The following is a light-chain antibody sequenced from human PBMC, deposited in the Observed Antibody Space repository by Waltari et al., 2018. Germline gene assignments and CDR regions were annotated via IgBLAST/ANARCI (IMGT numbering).Light chain of an antibody. CDR2: DAS. Sequence: EIVLTQSPATLSLSPGERATLSCRASQSVDTYLAWYQHKPGQVPRLLIYDASNRATGLPARFSGRGSGADFTLIISSLEPEDFAVYYCHQRSNWPLTFGGGTKVEIK. CDR1: QSVDTY. V-gene: IGKV3-11*01. CDR3: HQRSNWPLT. J-gene: IGKJ4*01.